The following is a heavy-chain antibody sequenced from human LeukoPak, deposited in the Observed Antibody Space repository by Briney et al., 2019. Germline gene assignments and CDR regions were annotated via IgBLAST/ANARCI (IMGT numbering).Heavy chain of an antibody. CDR3: ARPYYYDSRIDP. CDR1: GGSISSGDCY. J-gene: IGHJ5*02. D-gene: IGHD3-22*01. V-gene: IGHV4-30-4*01. Sequence: PSQTLSLTCTVSGGSISSGDCYWSWIRQPPGKGLEWIAYMYYSGSTYYNPSLKSRVTMSADTSKNQLSLKLSSVTAADTAVYYYARPYYYDSRIDPWGQGILVTVSS. CDR2: MYYSGST.